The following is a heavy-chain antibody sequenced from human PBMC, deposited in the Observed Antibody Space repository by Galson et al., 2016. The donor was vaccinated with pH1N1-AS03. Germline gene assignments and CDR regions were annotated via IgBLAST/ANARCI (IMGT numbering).Heavy chain of an antibody. J-gene: IGHJ3*01. D-gene: IGHD1-14*01. CDR3: AAGRTNAFDF. V-gene: IGHV4-34*01. CDR2: INHSGST. CDR1: GGSISDYY. Sequence: ETLSLTCAVYGGSISDYYWTWIRQAPGKGLEWIGEINHSGSTNYNPSLKSRVTMSVDKSKNQFSLKLNSVTAADTAVYYCAAGRTNAFDFWGQGTKVTVSS.